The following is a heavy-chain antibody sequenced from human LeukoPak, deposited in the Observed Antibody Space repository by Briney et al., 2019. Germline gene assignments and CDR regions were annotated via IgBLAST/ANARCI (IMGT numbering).Heavy chain of an antibody. Sequence: PGGSLRLSCAASGFTFSTYSMNWVGQAPGKGLEWVSYISSSSTIYYADSVKGRFTISRDNAKNSLYLQMNSLRAEDTAVYYCARGSTYYDSSGQVPFDYWGQGTLVTVSS. D-gene: IGHD3-22*01. J-gene: IGHJ4*02. CDR1: GFTFSTYS. V-gene: IGHV3-48*01. CDR3: ARGSTYYDSSGQVPFDY. CDR2: ISSSSTI.